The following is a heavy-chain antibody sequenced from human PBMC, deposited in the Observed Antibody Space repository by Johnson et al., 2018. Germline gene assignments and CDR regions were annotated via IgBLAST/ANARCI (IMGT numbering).Heavy chain of an antibody. Sequence: VQLVESGGGLVQPGGSLRLSCTASGFTFSRYAMSWVRQAPGKGLEWVSSIHGAGGGPYYKDSGKGRFTISRDDSKSTLSLQMDRRGADDTAVYYCAKDSVSGNGIFDPFDIWGQGTMVTVSS. V-gene: IGHV3-23*04. CDR1: GFTFSRYA. J-gene: IGHJ3*02. D-gene: IGHD5-12*01. CDR2: IHGAGGGP. CDR3: AKDSVSGNGIFDPFDI.